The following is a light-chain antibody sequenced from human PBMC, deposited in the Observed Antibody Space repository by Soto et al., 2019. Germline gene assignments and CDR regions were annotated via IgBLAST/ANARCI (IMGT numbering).Light chain of an antibody. Sequence: DIQMTQSPSSLSASVGDRVTITCRASESISRHLHWYQQKPGKAPKLLIYAASSLQNGVPSRFSGIGSWTDFTLTISNLQPEDFATYYCQQSYSTLLITFGQGTRLEIK. CDR2: AAS. J-gene: IGKJ5*01. CDR3: QQSYSTLLIT. CDR1: ESISRH. V-gene: IGKV1-39*01.